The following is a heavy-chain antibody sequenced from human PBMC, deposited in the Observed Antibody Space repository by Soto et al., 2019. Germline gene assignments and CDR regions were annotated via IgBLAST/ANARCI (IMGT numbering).Heavy chain of an antibody. J-gene: IGHJ3*02. CDR2: IYPGDSDT. CDR1: GYSFTSYW. Sequence: GESLKISCQGSGYSFTSYWIGWARQMPGKGLEWMGIIYPGDSDTRYSPSVQGQVTISADKSISTTYLQWSSLKPSDTAMYYCARKHVDAFDIWGQGTMVTVSS. V-gene: IGHV5-51*01. CDR3: ARKHVDAFDI.